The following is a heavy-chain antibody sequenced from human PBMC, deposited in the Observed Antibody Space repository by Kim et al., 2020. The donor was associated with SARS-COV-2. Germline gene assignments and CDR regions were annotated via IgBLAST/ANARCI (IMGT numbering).Heavy chain of an antibody. D-gene: IGHD6-13*01. Sequence: GGSLRLSCAASGFTFSSYGMHWVRQAPGKGLEWVAVISYDGSNKYYADSVKGRFTISRDNSKNTLYLQMNSLRAEDTAVYYCAKDGGDPGGRARLDYWGQGTLVTVSS. V-gene: IGHV3-30*18. J-gene: IGHJ4*02. CDR1: GFTFSSYG. CDR2: ISYDGSNK. CDR3: AKDGGDPGGRARLDY.